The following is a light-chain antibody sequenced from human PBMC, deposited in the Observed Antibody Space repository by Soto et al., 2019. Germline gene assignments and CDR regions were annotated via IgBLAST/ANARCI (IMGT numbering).Light chain of an antibody. CDR1: QSLNTD. J-gene: IGKJ1*01. V-gene: IGKV3-20*01. CDR2: GAS. CDR3: QQYGSSPRT. Sequence: EILMTQSPDSLSVSPGETATLSCRASQSLNTDLAWYQQKPGQAPRLLLYGASTRATGISTRFSGGGSGTDFTLTISRLEPEDFAVYYCQQYGSSPRTFGQGTKVDI.